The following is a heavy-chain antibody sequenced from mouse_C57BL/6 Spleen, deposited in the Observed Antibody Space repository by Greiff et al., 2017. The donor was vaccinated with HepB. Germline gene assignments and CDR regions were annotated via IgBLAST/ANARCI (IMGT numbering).Heavy chain of an antibody. CDR3: EHYCGSTYVFAY. V-gene: IGHV1-82*01. D-gene: IGHD1-1*01. Sequence: VQLQQSGPELVKPGASVKISCKASGYAFSSSWMNWVKQRPGQGLEWIGRIYPGDGDTNYNGKFKGKATLTADKSSSTANMQLSSLTSEDSAVYFEEHYCGSTYVFAYWGQGTLVTVSA. J-gene: IGHJ3*01. CDR2: IYPGDGDT. CDR1: GYAFSSSW.